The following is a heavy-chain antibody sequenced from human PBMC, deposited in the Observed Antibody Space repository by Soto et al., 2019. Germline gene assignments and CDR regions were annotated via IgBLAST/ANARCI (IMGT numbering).Heavy chain of an antibody. CDR3: AREMGACSDSSCYPGPYDS. CDR1: GFSFSTYA. D-gene: IGHD3-16*01. Sequence: PGGSLRLSCAAFGFSFSTYALRCVRQTPGKGLEWVSAISGSGGSTYYADSVKGRFTISRDNSKNSLYLQLNSLRDEDTAVYYCAREMGACSDSSCYPGPYDSWGQGTLVTVSS. J-gene: IGHJ5*02. V-gene: IGHV3-23*01. CDR2: ISGSGGST.